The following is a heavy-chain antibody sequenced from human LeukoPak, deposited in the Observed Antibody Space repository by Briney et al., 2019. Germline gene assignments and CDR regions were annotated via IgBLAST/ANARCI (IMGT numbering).Heavy chain of an antibody. J-gene: IGHJ4*02. D-gene: IGHD2-21*01. CDR3: AKAPVTTCRGAYCYPFDY. V-gene: IGHV3-23*01. CDR2: ISDSGNT. Sequence: GGSLRLSCAASGFTFSDYYMSWVRQAPGKGLEWVSTISDSGNTYHADSVKGRFTISRDSSKNTLFLQMNRLRPEDAAVYYCAKAPVTTCRGAYCYPFDYWGQGTLVTVSS. CDR1: GFTFSDYY.